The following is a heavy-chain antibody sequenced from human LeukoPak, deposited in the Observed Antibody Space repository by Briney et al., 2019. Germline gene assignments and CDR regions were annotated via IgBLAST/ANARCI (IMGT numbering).Heavy chain of an antibody. V-gene: IGHV4-31*03. D-gene: IGHD6-13*01. J-gene: IGHJ4*02. Sequence: PSQTLSLTCTVSGDSISSGDYHWTWIRQHPGKGLEWIGCIYYSGSTYYHLSLKSRVIISADTSKNHFSLKLSSVTAADTAVYYCARVREATIAPFFDYWGQGILVTVSS. CDR2: IYYSGST. CDR3: ARVREATIAPFFDY. CDR1: GDSISSGDYH.